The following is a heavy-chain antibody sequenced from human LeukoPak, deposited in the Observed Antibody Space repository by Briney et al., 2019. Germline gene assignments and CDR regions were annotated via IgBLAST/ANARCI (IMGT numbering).Heavy chain of an antibody. D-gene: IGHD6-19*01. J-gene: IGHJ5*02. CDR1: GYSISSGYY. CDR3: AREVYSGSRFDP. Sequence: SETLSLTCTVSGYSISSGYYWGWIRQPPGKGLEWIGSIYHSGSTYYNPSLKSRVTISVDTSKNQFSLKLSSVTAADTAVYYCAREVYSGSRFDPWGQGTLVTVSS. CDR2: IYHSGST. V-gene: IGHV4-38-2*02.